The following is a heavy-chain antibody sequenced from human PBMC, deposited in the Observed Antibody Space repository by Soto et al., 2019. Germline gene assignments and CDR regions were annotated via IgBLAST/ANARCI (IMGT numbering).Heavy chain of an antibody. Sequence: ASVKVSCKASGYTFTSYGISWVRQAPGQGLEWMGWISAYNGNTNYAQKLQGRVTMTTDTSTSTAYMELRSLRSDDTAVYYCARDRVERITMVRGVITNYYMDVWGKGTTVTVSS. CDR3: ARDRVERITMVRGVITNYYMDV. CDR1: GYTFTSYG. V-gene: IGHV1-18*01. CDR2: ISAYNGNT. J-gene: IGHJ6*03. D-gene: IGHD3-10*01.